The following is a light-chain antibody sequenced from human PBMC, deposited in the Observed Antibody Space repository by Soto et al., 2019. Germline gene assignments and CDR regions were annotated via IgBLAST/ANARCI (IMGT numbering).Light chain of an antibody. CDR3: QQYNNWPHT. J-gene: IGKJ4*01. Sequence: EIVMTQSPATLSLPPGERATLSCRASQSVSDYLAWFQQKPGQAPRLLIYGASTRATGIPDRFTGSGSGTEFTLTISSLQSEDFAVYYCQQYNNWPHTFGGGTRVEIK. CDR2: GAS. V-gene: IGKV3-15*01. CDR1: QSVSDY.